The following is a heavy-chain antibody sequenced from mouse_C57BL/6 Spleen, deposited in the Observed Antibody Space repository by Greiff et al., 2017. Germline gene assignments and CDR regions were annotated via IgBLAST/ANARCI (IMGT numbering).Heavy chain of an antibody. J-gene: IGHJ2*01. D-gene: IGHD2-3*01. V-gene: IGHV5-4*01. CDR3: ARDDDYYGY. CDR2: ISDGGSYT. Sequence: EVQVVESGGGLVKPGGSLKLSCAASGFTFSSYAMSWVRQTPEKRLEWVATISDGGSYTYYPDNVKGRFTISRDNAKNNLYLQMSHLKSEDTAMYYCARDDDYYGYWGQGTTLTVSS. CDR1: GFTFSSYA.